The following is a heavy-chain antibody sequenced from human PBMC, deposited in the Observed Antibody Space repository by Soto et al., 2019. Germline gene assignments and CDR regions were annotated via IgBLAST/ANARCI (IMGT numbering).Heavy chain of an antibody. CDR1: GGSISSYY. D-gene: IGHD3-3*01. Sequence: NPSETLSLTCTVSGGSISSYYWSWIRQPAGKGLEWIGRIYTSGSTNYNPSLKSRVTMSVDTSKNQFSLKLSSVTAADTAVYYCARITTVFTIFGTGIIDYWGQGTLVTVSS. CDR3: ARITTVFTIFGTGIIDY. J-gene: IGHJ4*02. V-gene: IGHV4-4*07. CDR2: IYTSGST.